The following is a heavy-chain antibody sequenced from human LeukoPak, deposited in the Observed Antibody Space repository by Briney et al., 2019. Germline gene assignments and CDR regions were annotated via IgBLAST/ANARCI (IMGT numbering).Heavy chain of an antibody. CDR2: IKPNSGGT. Sequence: ASVKVSLKSSGYTFTGYYMHWVRQPPGQGLEWMGLIKPNSGGTNYAQKFQGRVTMTRDTSISTAYMELSRLRSDDTAVYYCAGIGEYGFDYWGQGTLVTVSS. J-gene: IGHJ4*02. CDR1: GYTFTGYY. V-gene: IGHV1-2*02. CDR3: AGIGEYGFDY. D-gene: IGHD3-16*01.